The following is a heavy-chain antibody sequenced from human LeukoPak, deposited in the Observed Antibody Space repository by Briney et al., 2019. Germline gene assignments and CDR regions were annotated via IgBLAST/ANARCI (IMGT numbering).Heavy chain of an antibody. Sequence: SETLSLTCTVSGGSISSYYWSWIRQPPGKGLGWIGYIYTSGSTNYNPSLKSRVPISVDTSKNQFSLKLSSVTAADTAVYYCAGSYGDYERYFDLWGRGTLVTVSS. D-gene: IGHD4-17*01. CDR3: AGSYGDYERYFDL. V-gene: IGHV4-4*09. CDR2: IYTSGST. J-gene: IGHJ2*01. CDR1: GGSISSYY.